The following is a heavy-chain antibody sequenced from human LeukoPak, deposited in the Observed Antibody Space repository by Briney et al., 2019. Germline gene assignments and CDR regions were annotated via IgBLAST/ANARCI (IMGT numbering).Heavy chain of an antibody. V-gene: IGHV3-48*03. D-gene: IGHD3-9*01. CDR2: ISSSGSTI. Sequence: GSLRLSCAASGFTFSSYEMNWVRQAPGKGLEWVSYISSSGSTIYYADSVKGRFTISRDNAKNSLYLQMNSLRAEDTAVYYCARVNDVLTGYPDYWGQGTLVTVSS. J-gene: IGHJ4*02. CDR3: ARVNDVLTGYPDY. CDR1: GFTFSSYE.